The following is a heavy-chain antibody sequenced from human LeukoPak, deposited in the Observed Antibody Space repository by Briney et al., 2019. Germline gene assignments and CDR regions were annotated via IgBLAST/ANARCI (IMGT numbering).Heavy chain of an antibody. J-gene: IGHJ2*01. CDR3: ARFTTVVPAFWYFDL. CDR1: GASISNYY. V-gene: IGHV4-59*08. D-gene: IGHD4-23*01. CDR2: IFYSGTN. Sequence: SETLSLTCTVSGASISNYYWSWIRQPPGKGLEWSGYIFYSGTNKYNPSLKSRVTISLDTSKNQFSLQLRSVTAADTAVYYCARFTTVVPAFWYFDLWGRGTLVTVSS.